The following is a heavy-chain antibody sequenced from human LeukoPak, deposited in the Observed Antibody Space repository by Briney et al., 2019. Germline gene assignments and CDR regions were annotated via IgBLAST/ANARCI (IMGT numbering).Heavy chain of an antibody. D-gene: IGHD5-12*01. CDR1: GGSISSYY. J-gene: IGHJ4*02. CDR2: IYYSGST. V-gene: IGHV4-59*01. CDR3: ARDRTYSGYAPHFDY. Sequence: SETLSLTCTVSGGSISSYYWSWIRQPPGKGLEWIGYIYYSGSTNYNPSLKSRVTISVDTSKNQFSLKLSSVTAADTAVYYCARDRTYSGYAPHFDYWGQGTLVTVSS.